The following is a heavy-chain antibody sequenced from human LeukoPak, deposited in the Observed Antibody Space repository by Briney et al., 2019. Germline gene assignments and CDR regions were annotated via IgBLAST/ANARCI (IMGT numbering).Heavy chain of an antibody. CDR3: ASLRDPLRFDP. CDR2: INPSGGST. CDR1: GYTFTSYY. Sequence: AASVKVSCKASGYTFTSYYMHWVRQAPGQGLEWMGIINPSGGSTSYAQKFQGRVTMTRDTSTSTVYMELSSLRSDDTAVYYCASLRDPLRFDPWGQGTLVTVSS. D-gene: IGHD3-10*01. J-gene: IGHJ5*02. V-gene: IGHV1-46*01.